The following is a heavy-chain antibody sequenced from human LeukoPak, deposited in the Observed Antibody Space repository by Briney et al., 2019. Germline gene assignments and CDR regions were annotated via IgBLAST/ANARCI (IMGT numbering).Heavy chain of an antibody. CDR3: GRVHCSTNSCYDYYDYYMDV. J-gene: IGHJ6*03. D-gene: IGHD2-2*01. V-gene: IGHV3-20*04. CDR1: GFTFDDYS. Sequence: GGSLRLSRSASGFTFDDYSMNCVRHVPGKGLEWVAGINWDGASTGYGGSMKGRFTISGDNGKNSLYLQMNSLRVEDTAVYYCGRVHCSTNSCYDYYDYYMDVSGKGTTVTISS. CDR2: INWDGAST.